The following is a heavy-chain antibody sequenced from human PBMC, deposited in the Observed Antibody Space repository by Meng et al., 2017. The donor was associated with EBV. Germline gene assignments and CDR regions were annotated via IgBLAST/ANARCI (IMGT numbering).Heavy chain of an antibody. CDR3: AKSSSSTPGVVDS. CDR1: CASVSSGTFN. D-gene: IGHD2-2*01. V-gene: IGHV4-61*01. Sequence: PPPSCTFSCASVSSGTFNCSWSRPPPGKELQWICYFYDGGTTIYNPSLKSRVTIFLDTSRNQFSLGLRSVTTADTAVYYCAKSSSSTPGVVDSWGQGTLVTVSS. CDR2: FYDGGTT. J-gene: IGHJ4*02.